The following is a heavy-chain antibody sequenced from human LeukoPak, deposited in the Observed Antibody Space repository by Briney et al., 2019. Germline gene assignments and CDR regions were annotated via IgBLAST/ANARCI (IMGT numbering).Heavy chain of an antibody. CDR1: GFTFSAYW. J-gene: IGHJ6*03. Sequence: GGSLRLSCEASGFTFSAYWIHWVRQAPGKGLLWVSRINPDGLSTSHADPVKGRFTITRDNAKNTVYLQMNSLRAEDMAVYYCARDPYSGNYGDYYYYYMDVWGKGTTVTISS. D-gene: IGHD1-26*01. CDR3: ARDPYSGNYGDYYYYYMDV. V-gene: IGHV3-74*01. CDR2: INPDGLST.